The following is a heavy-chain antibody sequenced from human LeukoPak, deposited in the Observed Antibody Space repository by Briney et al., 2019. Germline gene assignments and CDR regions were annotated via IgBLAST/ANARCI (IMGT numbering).Heavy chain of an antibody. CDR2: ISWNSGSI. D-gene: IGHD3-10*01. CDR1: GFTFDGYA. V-gene: IGHV3-9*01. CDR3: AKLWFGELLAGDAFDI. J-gene: IGHJ3*02. Sequence: GGSLRLSCAASGFTFDGYAMHWVRQAPGKGLEWVSGISWNSGSIGYADSVKGRFTISRDNAKNSLYLQMNSLRAEDTALYYCAKLWFGELLAGDAFDIWGQGTMVTVSS.